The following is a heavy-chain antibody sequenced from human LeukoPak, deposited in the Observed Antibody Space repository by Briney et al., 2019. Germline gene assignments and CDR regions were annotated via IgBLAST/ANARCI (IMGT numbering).Heavy chain of an antibody. V-gene: IGHV4-4*02. CDR1: GFTFSNFGM. Sequence: PGRSLRLSCAASGFTFSNFGMHWVRQAPGKGLEWIGEVDHSGSTKYNSALKSRVTISVDKSKNQFSLRLSSVTAADTAVYYCARVHKYCSSISCYRFDPWGQGTLVTVSS. CDR2: VDHSGST. D-gene: IGHD2-2*01. CDR3: ARVHKYCSSISCYRFDP. J-gene: IGHJ5*02.